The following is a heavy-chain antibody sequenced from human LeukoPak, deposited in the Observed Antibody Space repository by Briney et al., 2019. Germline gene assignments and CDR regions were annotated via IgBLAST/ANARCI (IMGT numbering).Heavy chain of an antibody. Sequence: GGSLKLSCAASGFTFSSYWLSWVRQAPGKGLEWVASIEQDGSQKYYVDSVRGRFTISRDNAKNSVYLQTNSLRVEDTAVYYCARNSGSNPFDYWGQGTLVTVSS. D-gene: IGHD1-26*01. V-gene: IGHV3-7*01. CDR1: GFTFSSYW. J-gene: IGHJ4*02. CDR2: IEQDGSQK. CDR3: ARNSGSNPFDY.